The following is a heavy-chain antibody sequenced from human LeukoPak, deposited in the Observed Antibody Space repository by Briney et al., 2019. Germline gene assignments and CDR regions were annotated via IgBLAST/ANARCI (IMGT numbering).Heavy chain of an antibody. Sequence: ASVKVSCKASGYTFTDYYINWVRQAPGQGLEWMGWINPNSGGTNYAQKFQGRVTMTRDTSISTAYMELSRLRSDDTAVYYCARVPRRDGYIGVGSYWYFDLWGRGTLVTVSS. CDR3: ARVPRRDGYIGVGSYWYFDL. J-gene: IGHJ2*01. CDR1: GYTFTDYY. D-gene: IGHD5-24*01. CDR2: INPNSGGT. V-gene: IGHV1-2*02.